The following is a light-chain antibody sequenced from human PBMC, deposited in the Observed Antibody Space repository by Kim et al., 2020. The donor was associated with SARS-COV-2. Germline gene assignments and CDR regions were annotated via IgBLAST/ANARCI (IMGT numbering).Light chain of an antibody. CDR1: NIGRKS. J-gene: IGLJ3*02. V-gene: IGLV3-21*04. CDR2: YDS. Sequence: SYELTQPPSVSVSPGKTARITCGGNNIGRKSVHWYQQKPGQAPVLVIYYDSDRPSGIPERFSGSNSGNTATLTISRVEAGDEADYYCQVRDSSSDHWVFG. CDR3: QVRDSSSDHWV.